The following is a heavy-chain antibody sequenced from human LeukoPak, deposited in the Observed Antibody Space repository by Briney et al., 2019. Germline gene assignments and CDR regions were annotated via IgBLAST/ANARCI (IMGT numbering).Heavy chain of an antibody. V-gene: IGHV3-11*04. D-gene: IGHD4-17*01. CDR2: ISSSGSTI. CDR3: ARPSSTTVTFDY. CDR1: GFTFSDYY. Sequence: PGGSLRLSCAASGFTFSDYYMSWIRQAPGKVLEWVSYISSSGSTIYYADSVKGRFTISRDNAKNSLYLQMNSLRAEDTAVYYCARPSSTTVTFDYWGQGTLVTVSS. J-gene: IGHJ4*02.